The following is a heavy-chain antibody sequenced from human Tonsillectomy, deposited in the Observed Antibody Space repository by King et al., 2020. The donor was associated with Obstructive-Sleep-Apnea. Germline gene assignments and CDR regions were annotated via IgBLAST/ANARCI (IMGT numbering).Heavy chain of an antibody. V-gene: IGHV4-59*08. CDR3: ASLTWEHWFDP. CDR2: IYYIGTT. J-gene: IGHJ5*02. D-gene: IGHD1-1*01. CDR1: GGSISSHY. Sequence: VQLQESGPGLVKPSETLSLTCTVSGGSISSHYWSWIRQPPGKGLQWIGYIYYIGTTDYNPSLQSRVTMSLDTSKNQFSLKLRSVTAADTAVYYCASLTWEHWFDPWGQGTLVTVSS.